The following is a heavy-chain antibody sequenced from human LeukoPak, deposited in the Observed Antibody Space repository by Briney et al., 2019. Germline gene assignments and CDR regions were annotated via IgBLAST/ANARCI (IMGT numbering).Heavy chain of an antibody. D-gene: IGHD3-22*01. CDR1: GGSISSSSYY. J-gene: IGHJ4*02. V-gene: IGHV4-39*07. Sequence: SETLSLTCTVSGGSISSSSYYWSWIRQPPGKGLEWIGEINHSGSTNYNPSLKSRVTISVDTSKNQFSLKLSSVTAADTAVYYCARLMMYYYDSTNYWGQGTLVTVSS. CDR2: INHSGST. CDR3: ARLMMYYYDSTNY.